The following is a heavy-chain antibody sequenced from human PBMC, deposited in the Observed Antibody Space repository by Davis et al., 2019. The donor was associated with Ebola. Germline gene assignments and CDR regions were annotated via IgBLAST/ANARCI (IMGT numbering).Heavy chain of an antibody. D-gene: IGHD4-17*01. V-gene: IGHV3-11*01. CDR1: GFTFSDYY. Sequence: PSETLSLTCAASGFTFSDYYMSWIRQAPGKGLEWVSYISSSGSTIYYADSVKGRFTISRDNAKNSLYLQMNSLRAEDTAVYYCARVSYSMTTEDYWGQGTLVTVSS. CDR3: ARVSYSMTTEDY. CDR2: ISSSGSTI. J-gene: IGHJ4*02.